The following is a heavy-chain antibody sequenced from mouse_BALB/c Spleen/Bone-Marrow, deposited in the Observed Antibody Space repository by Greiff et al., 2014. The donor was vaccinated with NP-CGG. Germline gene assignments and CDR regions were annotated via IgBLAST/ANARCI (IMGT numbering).Heavy chain of an antibody. CDR1: GFNIKDTY. J-gene: IGHJ3*01. CDR3: ASYYYGSSSFAY. D-gene: IGHD1-1*01. CDR2: IDPANGNT. Sequence: EVQVVESGAELVKPGASVKLSCTASGFNIKDTYMHWVKQRPEQGLEWIGRIDPANGNTKYDPKFQGKATITADTSSNTAYPQLSSLTSEDTAVYYCASYYYGSSSFAYWGQGTLVTVSA. V-gene: IGHV14-3*02.